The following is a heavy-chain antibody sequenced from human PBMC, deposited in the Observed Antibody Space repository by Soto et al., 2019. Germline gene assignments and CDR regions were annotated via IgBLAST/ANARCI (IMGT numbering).Heavy chain of an antibody. V-gene: IGHV4-31*03. Sequence: QVQLQESGPGLVKPSQTLSLTCTVSGGSISSGGYYWSWMRQHPGKGLEWIAYIYYSGNTYYNPSHKSRVTISLDTSENHFSLKLTSVTGADTAVYYCARLPRDGKNGDYSRYLDYWGQGTLVSVSS. CDR2: IYYSGNT. CDR3: ARLPRDGKNGDYSRYLDY. D-gene: IGHD4-17*01. J-gene: IGHJ4*02. CDR1: GGSISSGGYY.